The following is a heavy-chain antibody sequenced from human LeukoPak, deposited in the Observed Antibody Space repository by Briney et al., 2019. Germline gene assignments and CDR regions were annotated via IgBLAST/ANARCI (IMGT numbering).Heavy chain of an antibody. CDR2: VYHSGST. V-gene: IGHV4-30-2*01. D-gene: IGHD5-18*01. J-gene: IGHJ4*02. CDR3: ASGTAMVRWDY. CDR1: GGSISSGGYY. Sequence: SETLSLTCTVSGGSISSGGYYWSWIRQPPGKGLEWIGYVYHSGSTYYNPSLKSRVTISVDRSKNQFSLKLSSVTAADTAVYYCASGTAMVRWDYWGQGTLVTVSS.